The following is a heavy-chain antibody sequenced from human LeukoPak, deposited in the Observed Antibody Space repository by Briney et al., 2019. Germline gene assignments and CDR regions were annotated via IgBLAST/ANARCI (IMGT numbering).Heavy chain of an antibody. J-gene: IGHJ4*02. CDR2: ISYDGNNK. V-gene: IGHV3-30-3*01. CDR3: ARGPHYGHDY. CDR1: GFTFSNYA. D-gene: IGHD3-10*01. Sequence: GGSLRLSCAASGFTFSNYAMHWVRQAPGKGLKWVAVISYDGNNKYYADSVEGRITISRDNSKNTLYLQMNSLRTEDTAVYYCARGPHYGHDYWGQGTLVTVSS.